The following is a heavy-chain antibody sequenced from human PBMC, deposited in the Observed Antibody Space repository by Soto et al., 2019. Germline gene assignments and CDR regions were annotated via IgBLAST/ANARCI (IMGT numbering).Heavy chain of an antibody. CDR2: IYSSGPT. CDR3: ARAFGGSYDY. CDR1: VFTVSSYY. Sequence: PWWSLRLSCSASVFTVSSYYMNWVRLVPEKGLEWVSVIYSSGPTFYADSVRGRFTISRDNSKNTLYLQMNSLRVEDTAVYYCARAFGGSYDYWGQGTLVTVSS. V-gene: IGHV3-53*01. D-gene: IGHD2-15*01. J-gene: IGHJ4*02.